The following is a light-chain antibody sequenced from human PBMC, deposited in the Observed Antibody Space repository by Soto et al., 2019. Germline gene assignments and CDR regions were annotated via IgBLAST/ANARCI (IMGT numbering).Light chain of an antibody. CDR1: SSDVGGYNY. Sequence: QSALTQPASVSGSPGQSITISCTGTSSDVGGYNYVSWYQQHPGKAPKLMIYDVSNRPSGVSNRFSGSKSGNTASLTISGLQADDEADYYCSSYTSSRTYVVFGGGTKLTVL. V-gene: IGLV2-14*01. CDR2: DVS. J-gene: IGLJ2*01. CDR3: SSYTSSRTYVV.